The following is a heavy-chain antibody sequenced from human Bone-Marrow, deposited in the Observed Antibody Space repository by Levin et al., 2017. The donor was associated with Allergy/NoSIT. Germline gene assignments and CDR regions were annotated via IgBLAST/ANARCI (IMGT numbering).Heavy chain of an antibody. J-gene: IGHJ4*02. Sequence: SETLSLTCTVSGGSISSSSYYWGWIRQPPGKGLEWIGSIYYSGSTYYNPSLKSRVTISVDTSKNQFSLKLSSVTAADTAVYYCARTRYYDFWSGYYPQFDYWGQGTLVTVSS. CDR3: ARTRYYDFWSGYYPQFDY. V-gene: IGHV4-39*01. CDR2: IYYSGST. CDR1: GGSISSSSYY. D-gene: IGHD3-3*01.